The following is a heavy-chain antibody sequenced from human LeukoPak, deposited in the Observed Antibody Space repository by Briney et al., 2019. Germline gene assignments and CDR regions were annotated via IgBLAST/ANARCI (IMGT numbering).Heavy chain of an antibody. D-gene: IGHD2-2*01. CDR1: GYTFTSYY. V-gene: IGHV1-46*01. CDR3: ARDGCSSTSCRKFDP. J-gene: IGHJ5*02. CDR2: INPSGGST. Sequence: ASVKVSCKASGYTFTSYYMHWVRQAPGQGLEWMGIINPSGGSTSYAQKFQGRVTMTRDTSTSTVYMELSSLRSEDTALYYCARDGCSSTSCRKFDPWGQGTLVTVSS.